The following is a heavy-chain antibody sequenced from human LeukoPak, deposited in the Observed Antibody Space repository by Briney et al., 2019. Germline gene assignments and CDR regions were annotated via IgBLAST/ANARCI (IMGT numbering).Heavy chain of an antibody. D-gene: IGHD5-24*01. CDR1: GYSFTSYW. V-gene: IGHV5-51*01. CDR2: IYPGDSDT. Sequence: GESLKISCKGSGYSFTSYWIGWVRQMPGKGLEWMGIIYPGDSDTRYSPSFQGQVTISADKSISTAYLQWSSLRASDTAMYYCARHQEGMATITPFDYWGQGTLVTVSS. CDR3: ARHQEGMATITPFDY. J-gene: IGHJ4*02.